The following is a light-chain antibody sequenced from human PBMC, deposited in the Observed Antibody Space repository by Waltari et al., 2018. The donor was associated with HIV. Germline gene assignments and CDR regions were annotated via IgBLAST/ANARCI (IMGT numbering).Light chain of an antibody. V-gene: IGLV2-23*02. Sequence: QSALTQPASVSGSPGQSITISCTGTSSDVGRYNLVSWYQQHPGKAPKLMIYAVSKRPSGVSNRFSGSKSGNTASLTISGLQAEDEADYYCCSYAGSSTYWVFGGGTKLTVL. CDR1: SSDVGRYNL. J-gene: IGLJ3*02. CDR3: CSYAGSSTYWV. CDR2: AVS.